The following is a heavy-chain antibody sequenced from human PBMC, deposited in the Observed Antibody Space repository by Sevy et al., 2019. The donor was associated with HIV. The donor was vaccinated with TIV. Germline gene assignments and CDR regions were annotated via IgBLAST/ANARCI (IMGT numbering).Heavy chain of an antibody. V-gene: IGHV3-43*01. J-gene: IGHJ6*04. Sequence: GGSLRLSCAASGFSFDEYAMHWVRQPQGKGLEWVSFINWDGTSTFYAESAKARFTISRDKSNSSLYLQMNTLKTEDTGLYYCAKDHARYCRSSSCFVSYGMDVWGKGTTVTVSS. CDR1: GFSFDEYA. CDR3: AKDHARYCRSSSCFVSYGMDV. CDR2: INWDGTST. D-gene: IGHD2-2*01.